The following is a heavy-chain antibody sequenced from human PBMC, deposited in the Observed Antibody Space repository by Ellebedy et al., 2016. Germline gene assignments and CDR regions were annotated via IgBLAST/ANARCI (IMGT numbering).Heavy chain of an antibody. CDR3: ATRLYGGFDI. V-gene: IGHV3-53*01. D-gene: IGHD4-23*01. Sequence: GESLKISXAASGFSVTDNYMTWVRQAPGKGLEWVSVMWSGGLSYYADSVKGRSTISRDSPMNTLYLQMNSLRAEDTAVYYCATRLYGGFDIWGRGTMVTVSS. CDR2: MWSGGLS. J-gene: IGHJ3*02. CDR1: GFSVTDNY.